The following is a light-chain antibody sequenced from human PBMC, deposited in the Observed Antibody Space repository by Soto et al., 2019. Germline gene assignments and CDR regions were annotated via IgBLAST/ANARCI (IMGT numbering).Light chain of an antibody. CDR3: QQYGTTPRT. CDR2: DAS. V-gene: IGKV3-11*01. Sequence: EIVLTQSPATLSLSPGERATLSCRASQSVSSYLAWYQQKPGQAPRLLIYDASNRATGIPARFSGSGSGTDFTLTISRLEPEDFAVYYCQQYGTTPRTFGQGTKVDNK. CDR1: QSVSSY. J-gene: IGKJ1*01.